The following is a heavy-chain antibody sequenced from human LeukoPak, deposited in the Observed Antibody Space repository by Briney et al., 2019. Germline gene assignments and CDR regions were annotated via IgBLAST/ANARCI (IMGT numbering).Heavy chain of an antibody. CDR2: ISYDGSNK. J-gene: IGHJ4*02. V-gene: IGHV3-30-3*01. CDR1: GFTFSSYA. D-gene: IGHD6-19*01. Sequence: GGSLRLSCAASGFTFSSYAMHWVRQAPGKGLEWVAVISYDGSNKYYADSVKGRFTISRDNSKNTLYLQMNSLRAEDTAVYYCARDRIPVAGIPGVGYWGQGTLVTVSS. CDR3: ARDRIPVAGIPGVGY.